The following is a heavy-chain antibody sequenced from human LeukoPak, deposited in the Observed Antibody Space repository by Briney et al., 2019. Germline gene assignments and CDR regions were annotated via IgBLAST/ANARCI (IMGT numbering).Heavy chain of an antibody. D-gene: IGHD3-10*01. V-gene: IGHV3-53*01. CDR1: GLTFSSYA. J-gene: IGHJ4*02. CDR2: IYSGGST. CDR3: ARLWFGETAQDY. Sequence: GGSLRLSCAASGLTFSSYAMSWVRQAPGKGLEWVSVIYSGGSTYYADSVKGRFTISRDNSKNTLYLQMNSLRAEDTAVYYCARLWFGETAQDYWGQGTLVTVSS.